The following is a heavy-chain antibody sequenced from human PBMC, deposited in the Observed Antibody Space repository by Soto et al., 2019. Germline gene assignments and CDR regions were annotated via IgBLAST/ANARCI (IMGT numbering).Heavy chain of an antibody. J-gene: IGHJ4*02. CDR3: ARSTTVGTPPSDH. D-gene: IGHD1-1*01. V-gene: IGHV1-18*04. CDR1: GYMFPSYG. CDR2: ISTYNGKT. Sequence: QVQLVQSGAEVKKPGASGKLSCKTSGYMFPSYGISWVRQAPGQGLEWMGWISTYNGKTKYAQGLQGRVTMTTDTPTTTGYMEVRSRRSDDTAIYYCARSTTVGTPPSDHWGQGTVVTVSS.